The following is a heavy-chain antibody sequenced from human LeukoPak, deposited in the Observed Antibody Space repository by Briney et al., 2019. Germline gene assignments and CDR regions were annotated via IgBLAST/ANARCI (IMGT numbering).Heavy chain of an antibody. V-gene: IGHV3-15*01. CDR2: IKTKTDGGTT. D-gene: IGHD3-10*01. CDR3: ITGFGDE. J-gene: IGHJ4*02. CDR1: GFTFSNAW. Sequence: GGSLRLSCAASGFTFSNAWMSWVRQAPGKGLEWVGHIKTKTDGGTTDYAAPVKGRFTISRDDLKNTVYLQMNSLKTEDTAVYYWITGFGDEWGQGTLVTVSS.